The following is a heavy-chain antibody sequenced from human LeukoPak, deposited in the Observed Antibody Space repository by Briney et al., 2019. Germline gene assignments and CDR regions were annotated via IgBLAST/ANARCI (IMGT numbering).Heavy chain of an antibody. Sequence: PGGSLRLSCAASGFTFSSYWMSRVRQAPGKGLEGVANIKQDGSEKYYVDSVKGRFTISRDNAKNSLYLQMNSLRAEDTAVYYCARDYYDSSGYSRGAYNWFDPWGQGTLVTVSS. CDR1: GFTFSSYW. D-gene: IGHD3-22*01. J-gene: IGHJ5*02. CDR2: IKQDGSEK. CDR3: ARDYYDSSGYSRGAYNWFDP. V-gene: IGHV3-7*01.